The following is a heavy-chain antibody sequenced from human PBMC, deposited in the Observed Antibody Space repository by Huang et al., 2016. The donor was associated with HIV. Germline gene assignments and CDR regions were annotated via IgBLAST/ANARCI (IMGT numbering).Heavy chain of an antibody. D-gene: IGHD2-21*02. CDR3: ARQPYCGGDCAHYYYFYMDV. Sequence: QVQLVQSGAAVKRPGASVKVSCRASGGTFSTNAVSWVRQAPGQGLEWMGGIIPMFGTTNYAQRFQSKVTITADESSSTVYMELSSLRSDDTAVYYCARQPYCGGDCAHYYYFYMDVWGKGTTVTVSS. CDR1: GGTFSTNA. CDR2: IIPMFGTT. J-gene: IGHJ6*03. V-gene: IGHV1-69*13.